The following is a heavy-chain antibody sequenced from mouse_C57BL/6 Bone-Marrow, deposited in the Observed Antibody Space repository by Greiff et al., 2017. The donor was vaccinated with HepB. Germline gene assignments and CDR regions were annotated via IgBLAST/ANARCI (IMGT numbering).Heavy chain of an antibody. D-gene: IGHD1-1*01. CDR2: ISDGGSYT. CDR3: ASAYYGSSLYYFDY. Sequence: EVQVVESGGGLVKPGGSLKLSCAASGFTFSSYAMSWVRQTPDKRLEWVATISDGGSYTYYPDNVKGRFTISRDNAKNNLYLQMSHLKSEDTAMYYCASAYYGSSLYYFDYWGQGTTLTVSS. V-gene: IGHV5-4*01. CDR1: GFTFSSYA. J-gene: IGHJ2*01.